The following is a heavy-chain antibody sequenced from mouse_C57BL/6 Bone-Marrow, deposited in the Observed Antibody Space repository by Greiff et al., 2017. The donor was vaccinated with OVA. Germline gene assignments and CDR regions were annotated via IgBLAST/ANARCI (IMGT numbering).Heavy chain of an antibody. J-gene: IGHJ2*01. CDR3: ARHWDVSFDY. Sequence: QVHVKQSGPGLVQPSQSLSITCTVSGFSFTSYGVHWVRQSPGKGLEWLGVIWRGGSTDYNAAFISRLSISKDNSKSQVFFKMNSLQADDTAIYYCARHWDVSFDYWGQGTTLTVSS. D-gene: IGHD4-1*01. CDR2: IWRGGST. CDR1: GFSFTSYG. V-gene: IGHV2-2*01.